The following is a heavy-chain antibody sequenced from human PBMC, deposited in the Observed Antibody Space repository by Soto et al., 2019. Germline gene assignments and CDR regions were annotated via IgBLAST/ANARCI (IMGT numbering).Heavy chain of an antibody. Sequence: EVQLVESGGGLVQPGGSLRLSCAASGITFSDYEMNWVRQAPGKGLAWVSHISASGSTIHYADSVKGRFTISRDNAKKSLSLQMNSLRAEDTAIYSGARVMVTDIALDYWGQGTLVTVSS. D-gene: IGHD2-21*02. V-gene: IGHV3-48*03. CDR3: ARVMVTDIALDY. CDR2: ISASGSTI. J-gene: IGHJ4*02. CDR1: GITFSDYE.